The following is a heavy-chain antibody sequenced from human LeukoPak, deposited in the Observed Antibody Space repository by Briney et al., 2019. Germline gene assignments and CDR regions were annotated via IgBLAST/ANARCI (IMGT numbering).Heavy chain of an antibody. D-gene: IGHD6-13*01. V-gene: IGHV3-23*01. Sequence: PGGSLRLSCAASGLTFSSYSMSWVRQAPRKGLFWVSGISASGSGTYYADSVKGRFTISRDNFKNTLYLQMNSLRAEDTAVYYCAKDAAGPEYWGQGTLVTVSS. CDR2: ISASGSGT. CDR1: GLTFSSYS. J-gene: IGHJ4*02. CDR3: AKDAAGPEY.